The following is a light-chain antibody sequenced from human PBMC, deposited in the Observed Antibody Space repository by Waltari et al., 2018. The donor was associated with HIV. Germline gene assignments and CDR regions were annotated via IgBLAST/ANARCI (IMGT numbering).Light chain of an antibody. CDR2: DAS. J-gene: IGKJ2*01. CDR1: RGITYY. CDR3: QQYHNLPYT. Sequence: DIQMTQSPSSLSASVGDRVTINCQASRGITYYLNWYQVKPGKAPKLLIYDASYLETGVPSRFSGNGSGTDFTFTISSLQPEDISTYYCQQYHNLPYTFGQGTKLEIK. V-gene: IGKV1-33*01.